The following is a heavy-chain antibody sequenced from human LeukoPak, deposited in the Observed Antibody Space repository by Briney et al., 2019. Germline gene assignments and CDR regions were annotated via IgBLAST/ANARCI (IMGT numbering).Heavy chain of an antibody. CDR3: AKGTLWVPAAMCDYDC. V-gene: IGHV3-30*04. Sequence: PGGSLRLSCAASGFTFSSYAMHWVRQAPGKGLEWVAIISFDGNHKYFTDSVKGRFTISRDNAKNSLYLQMNSLRAEDTAVYYCAKGTLWVPAAMCDYDCWGQGTLVTVSS. CDR1: GFTFSSYA. CDR2: ISFDGNHK. J-gene: IGHJ4*02. D-gene: IGHD2-2*01.